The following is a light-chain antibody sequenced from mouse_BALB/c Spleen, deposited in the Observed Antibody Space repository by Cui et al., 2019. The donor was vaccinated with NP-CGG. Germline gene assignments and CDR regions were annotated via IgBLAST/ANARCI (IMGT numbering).Light chain of an antibody. CDR3: ALWYSNHWV. J-gene: IGLJ1*01. V-gene: IGLV1*01. CDR2: GTN. CDR1: TGAVTTSNY. Sequence: QAVVTQESALTTSPGETVTLTCRSITGAVTTSNYANWVQEKPDYLFTGLIGGTNNRVPGVPARFSGSLIGDKAALTITGAQSEDEAIYFCALWYSNHWVFGGGTKLTVL.